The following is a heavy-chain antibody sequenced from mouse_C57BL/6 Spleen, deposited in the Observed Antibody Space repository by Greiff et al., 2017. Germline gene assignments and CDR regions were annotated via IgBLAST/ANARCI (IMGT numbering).Heavy chain of an antibody. CDR2: IDPSDSYT. CDR3: ARRSKDSSGYRPWFAY. Sequence: QVQLQQPGAELVMPGASVKLSCKASGYTFTSYWMHWVKQRPGQGLEWIGEIDPSDSYTNYNQKFKGKSTLTVDKSSSTAYIELSSLTSEDSAVYDWARRSKDSSGYRPWFAYWGQGTLVTVSA. CDR1: GYTFTSYW. V-gene: IGHV1-69*01. D-gene: IGHD3-2*02. J-gene: IGHJ3*01.